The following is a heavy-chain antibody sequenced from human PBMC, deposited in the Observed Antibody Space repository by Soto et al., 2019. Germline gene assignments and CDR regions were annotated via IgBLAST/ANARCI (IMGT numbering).Heavy chain of an antibody. V-gene: IGHV3-64D*06. D-gene: IGHD5-12*01. J-gene: IGHJ4*02. CDR2: VRGNGDPP. CDR3: VKSRGGNNFDFFD. Sequence: GGSLRLSCSASACPFSSYAMHLVRPAPGKGLEYVSGVRGNGDPPFYADSVKGRFTISRDNSKNTLYLQMSSLSADDTAVYYCVKSRGGNNFDFFDWGQGALVTVSS. CDR1: ACPFSSYA.